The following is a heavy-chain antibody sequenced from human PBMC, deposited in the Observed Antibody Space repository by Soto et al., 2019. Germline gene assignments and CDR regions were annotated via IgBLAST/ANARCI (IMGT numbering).Heavy chain of an antibody. D-gene: IGHD3-9*01. V-gene: IGHV4-39*01. Sequence: PSETLSLTCTVSGDSITSNSYFWAWIRQPPGKGLEWIGSIYYSGTTYYNPSLKSRVTISVDRSKNQFSLKLSSVTAADTAVYYCARLGRYFDAVEYWGQGTLVTVSS. J-gene: IGHJ4*02. CDR3: ARLGRYFDAVEY. CDR1: GDSITSNSYF. CDR2: IYYSGTT.